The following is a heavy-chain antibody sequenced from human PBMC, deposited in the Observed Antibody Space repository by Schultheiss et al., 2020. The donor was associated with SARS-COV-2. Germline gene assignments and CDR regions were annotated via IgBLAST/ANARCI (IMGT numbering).Heavy chain of an antibody. CDR1: GFTFSSYW. CDR3: ARDDVDHWFDP. V-gene: IGHV3-74*01. CDR2: INSDGSST. J-gene: IGHJ5*02. Sequence: GGSLRLSCAASGFTFSSYWMHWDRQAPGKGLVWVSRINSDGSSTSYADSVKGRFTISRDNSKNTLYLQMNSLRDEDTAVYYCARDDVDHWFDPWGQGTLVTVSS. D-gene: IGHD3/OR15-3a*01.